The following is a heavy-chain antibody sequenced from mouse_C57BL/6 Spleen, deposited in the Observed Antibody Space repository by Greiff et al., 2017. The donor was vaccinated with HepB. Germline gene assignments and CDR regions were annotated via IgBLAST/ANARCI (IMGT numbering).Heavy chain of an antibody. CDR1: GFTFSDYG. D-gene: IGHD1-1*01. J-gene: IGHJ1*03. CDR3: ARRDGSNWYFDV. Sequence: EVHLVESGGGLVQTGGSLKLSCAASGFTFSDYGMAWVRQAPRKGPEWVAFISNLAYSIYYADTVTGRFTISRENAKNTLYLEMSSLRSEDTAMYYCARRDGSNWYFDVWGTGTTVTVSS. V-gene: IGHV5-15*01. CDR2: ISNLAYSI.